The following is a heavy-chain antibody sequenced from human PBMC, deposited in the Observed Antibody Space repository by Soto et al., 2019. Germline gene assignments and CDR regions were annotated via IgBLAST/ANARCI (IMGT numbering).Heavy chain of an antibody. CDR3: AKDQIVVVPAATLPINYYYYYMDV. CDR1: GFTFSSYA. D-gene: IGHD2-2*01. J-gene: IGHJ6*03. Sequence: GGSLRLSCAASGFTFSSYAMSWVRQAPGKGLEWVSAISGSGGSTYYADSVKGRFTISRDNSKNTLYLQMNSLRAEETAVYYCAKDQIVVVPAATLPINYYYYYMDVWGKGTTVTVSS. V-gene: IGHV3-23*01. CDR2: ISGSGGST.